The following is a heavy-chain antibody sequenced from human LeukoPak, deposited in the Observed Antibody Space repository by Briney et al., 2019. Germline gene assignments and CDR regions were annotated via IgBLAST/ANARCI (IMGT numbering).Heavy chain of an antibody. V-gene: IGHV1-2*02. CDR3: ARYNYCGGDCYHLDY. CDR1: GYTFTVYY. CDR2: INLNSGGT. Sequence: ASVTVSCKASGYTFTVYYMHWVRQAPGQGLEWMGWINLNSGGTKYAQKFQGRVTMTRDTSISTAYMELSRLRSDDTAVYYCARYNYCGGDCYHLDYWGQGTLVTVSS. D-gene: IGHD2-21*02. J-gene: IGHJ4*02.